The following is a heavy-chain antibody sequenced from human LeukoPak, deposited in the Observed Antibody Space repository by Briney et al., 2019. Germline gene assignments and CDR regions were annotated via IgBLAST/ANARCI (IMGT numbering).Heavy chain of an antibody. V-gene: IGHV4-59*01. CDR1: GGSIRNYY. Sequence: SETLSLTCTVSGGSIRNYYWNWIRQPPGKGLEWIGYTSDSGGHTDYKPSLKSRVTISVDTSKNQFSLKLTSATAADTAVYYCARVRVEWLLWFGEISPLTPAWFDPWGQGTLVTVSS. J-gene: IGHJ5*02. D-gene: IGHD3-10*01. CDR2: TSDSGGHT. CDR3: ARVRVEWLLWFGEISPLTPAWFDP.